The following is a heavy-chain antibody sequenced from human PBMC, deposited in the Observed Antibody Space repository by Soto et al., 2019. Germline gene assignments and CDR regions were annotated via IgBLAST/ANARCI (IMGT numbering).Heavy chain of an antibody. CDR3: AKEMGDYYDSSGSWFDP. Sequence: EVQLLESGGGLVQPGGSLRLSCAASGFTFSSYVMSWVRQAPGKGLEWVSGISGSGDNTYYADSVKGRFTISRDNSKNTLFLQMNSLRAEDTALYFCAKEMGDYYDSSGSWFDPWGQGTLVMVSS. CDR2: ISGSGDNT. CDR1: GFTFSSYV. D-gene: IGHD3-22*01. J-gene: IGHJ5*02. V-gene: IGHV3-23*01.